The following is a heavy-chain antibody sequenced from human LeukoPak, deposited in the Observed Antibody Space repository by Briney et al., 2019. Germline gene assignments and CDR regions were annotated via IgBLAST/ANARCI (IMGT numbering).Heavy chain of an antibody. CDR1: GYTFTSYG. J-gene: IGHJ4*02. V-gene: IGHV1-18*01. CDR2: ISAYNGNT. Sequence: WASVKVSCKASGYTFTSYGISWVRQAPGQGLEWMGWISAYNGNTNYAQKLQGRVTMTTDTSTSTAYMELRSLRSDDTAVYYCARGGCSSTSCSTPLLPFAPYYFDYWGQGTLVTVSS. D-gene: IGHD2-2*01. CDR3: ARGGCSSTSCSTPLLPFAPYYFDY.